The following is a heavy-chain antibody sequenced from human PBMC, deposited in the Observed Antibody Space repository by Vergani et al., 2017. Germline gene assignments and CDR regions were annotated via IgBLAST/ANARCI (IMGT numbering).Heavy chain of an antibody. CDR1: GFTFSDYY. CDR3: ARGRAARLPILHYYYMDV. CDR2: SSSSGSTI. V-gene: IGHV3-11*01. D-gene: IGHD6-6*01. Sequence: QVQLVESGGGLVKPGGSLRLSCAASGFTFSDYYMSWIRQAQGKGLEWVSYSSSSGSTIYYADSVKGRFTISRDNAKNSLYLQMTSLRAEDTAVYYCARGRAARLPILHYYYMDVWGKGTTVTVSS. J-gene: IGHJ6*03.